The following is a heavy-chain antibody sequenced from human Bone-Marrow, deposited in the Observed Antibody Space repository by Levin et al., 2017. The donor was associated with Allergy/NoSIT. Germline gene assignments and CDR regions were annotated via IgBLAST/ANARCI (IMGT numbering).Heavy chain of an antibody. J-gene: IGHJ6*03. CDR2: ISSSSSYI. Sequence: GESLKISCAASGFTFSSYSMNWVRQAPGKGLEWVSSISSSSSYIYYADSVKGRFTISRDNAKNSLYLQMNSLRADDTAVYYCARDRRDGSGTYYYYYYYMDVWGKGTTVTVSS. D-gene: IGHD3-10*01. CDR3: ARDRRDGSGTYYYYYYYMDV. CDR1: GFTFSSYS. V-gene: IGHV3-21*01.